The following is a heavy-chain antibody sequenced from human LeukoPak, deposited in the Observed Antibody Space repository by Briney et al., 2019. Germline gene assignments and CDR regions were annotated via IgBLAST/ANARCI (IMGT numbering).Heavy chain of an antibody. D-gene: IGHD6-19*01. Sequence: GASEKVSCKASGYTFTSYGISWVRQAPGQGLEWMGWISAYNGNTNYAQKLQGRVTMTTDTSTSTAYMELRSLRSDDTAVYYCARCRRVGQWLGKKDYFDYWGQGTPVTVSS. J-gene: IGHJ4*02. V-gene: IGHV1-18*01. CDR2: ISAYNGNT. CDR3: ARCRRVGQWLGKKDYFDY. CDR1: GYTFTSYG.